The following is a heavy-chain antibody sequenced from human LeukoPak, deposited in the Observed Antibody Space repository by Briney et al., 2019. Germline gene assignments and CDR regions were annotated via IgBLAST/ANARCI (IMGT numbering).Heavy chain of an antibody. D-gene: IGHD3-16*01. CDR1: GYTFTSYG. V-gene: IGHV1-18*01. Sequence: GASVKVSCKASGYTFTSYGISWVRQAPGQGLEWMGWISAYNGNTNYAQKLQGRVTMTTDTSTSTAYMEVRSLRSDDTAVYYCARDLWWSGTDYYYYGMDVWGQGTTVTVSS. J-gene: IGHJ6*02. CDR2: ISAYNGNT. CDR3: ARDLWWSGTDYYYYGMDV.